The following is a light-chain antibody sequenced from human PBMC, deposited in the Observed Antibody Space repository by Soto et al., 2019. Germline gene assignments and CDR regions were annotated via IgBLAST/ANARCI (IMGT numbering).Light chain of an antibody. J-gene: IGKJ1*01. V-gene: IGKV3-20*01. CDR2: GAS. Sequence: EIVLTQSPGTLSLSPGERATLSCRASQSVSSSYLAWYQQKPGQAPRLLIYGASSRATGIPDRFTGSGSGTDFTLTISRLEPEDFAVFYCHQYGSSPQTFGQGTKGDIK. CDR3: HQYGSSPQT. CDR1: QSVSSSY.